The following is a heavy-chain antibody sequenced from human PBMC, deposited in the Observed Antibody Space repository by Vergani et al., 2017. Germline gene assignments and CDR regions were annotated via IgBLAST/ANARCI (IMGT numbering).Heavy chain of an antibody. J-gene: IGHJ6*03. Sequence: QVQLVQSGAEVKKPGASVKVSCKASGYTFTSYDINWVRQATGQGLEWMRWMNPNSGNTGYAQKFQGRVTMTRNTSISTAYMELSSLRSEDTAVYYCAREYSYGRRLYYYYMDVWGKGTTVTVSS. CDR3: AREYSYGRRLYYYYMDV. CDR1: GYTFTSYD. V-gene: IGHV1-8*01. CDR2: MNPNSGNT. D-gene: IGHD5-18*01.